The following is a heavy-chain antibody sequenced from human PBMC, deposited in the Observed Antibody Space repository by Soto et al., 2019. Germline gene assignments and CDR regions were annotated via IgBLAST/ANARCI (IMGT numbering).Heavy chain of an antibody. CDR1: GGSISSYY. V-gene: IGHV4-59*01. D-gene: IGHD3-22*01. Sequence: QVQLQESGPGLVKPSETLSLTCTVSGGSISSYYWSWIRQPPGKGLEWIGYIYYSGSTNYNPSLKSRVTISVDTSKNQFSLKLSSVTAADTAVYYCARRLYDSSGDAFDIWGQGTMVTVSS. CDR3: ARRLYDSSGDAFDI. CDR2: IYYSGST. J-gene: IGHJ3*02.